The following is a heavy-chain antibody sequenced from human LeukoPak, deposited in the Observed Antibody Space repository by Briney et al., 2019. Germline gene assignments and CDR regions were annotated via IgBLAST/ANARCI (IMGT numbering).Heavy chain of an antibody. V-gene: IGHV4-61*02. CDR3: ARDTSPELLRFGEFYMDV. Sequence: SQTLSLTCTVSGGSISSGSYYWSWIRQPAGKGLEWIGRIYTSGSTNYNPSLKSRVTISVDTSKNQFSLKLSSVTAADTAVYYCARDTSPELLRFGEFYMDVWGKGTTVTISS. CDR1: GGSISSGSYY. CDR2: IYTSGST. D-gene: IGHD3-10*01. J-gene: IGHJ6*03.